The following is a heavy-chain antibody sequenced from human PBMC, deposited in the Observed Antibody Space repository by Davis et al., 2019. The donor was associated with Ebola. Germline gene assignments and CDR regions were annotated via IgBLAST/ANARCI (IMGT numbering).Heavy chain of an antibody. D-gene: IGHD3-3*01. CDR3: ASFKIFGVVYDF. Sequence: GGSLRLSCAASGFTFSKYAMNWVRQAPGKGLEWVANIKHDGSEKYYLDSVKGRFTISRDNTKNSLSLQLNSLRPEDTAVYFCASFKIFGVVYDFWGQGTLVTVSS. CDR1: GFTFSKYA. CDR2: IKHDGSEK. V-gene: IGHV3-7*01. J-gene: IGHJ4*02.